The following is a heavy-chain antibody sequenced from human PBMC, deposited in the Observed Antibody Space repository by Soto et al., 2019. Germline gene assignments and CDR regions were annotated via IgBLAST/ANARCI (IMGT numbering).Heavy chain of an antibody. CDR2: MSGTGGST. D-gene: IGHD6-19*01. J-gene: IGHJ4*02. V-gene: IGHV3-23*01. Sequence: EVQLLESGGGLVQPGRSLRLSCAASGFTFSSYAINWVRQAPGKGLEWVSAMSGTGGSTYYADSVKGRFTISRDKSKNTLYLQMTSPGVEDTAVLYCAKAGFSSGWSPSYFDYWGQGTLVTVSS. CDR1: GFTFSSYA. CDR3: AKAGFSSGWSPSYFDY.